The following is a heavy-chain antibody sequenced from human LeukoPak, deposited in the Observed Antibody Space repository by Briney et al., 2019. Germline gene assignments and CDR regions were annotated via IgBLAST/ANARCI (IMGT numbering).Heavy chain of an antibody. Sequence: GGSLRLSCAASGFTFDEYAMHWVRHAPGKGLEWVSGISWNGGSLDYVDSVKGRLTISRDNAKNSLYLQMNSLGPEDTALYFCAKGTGRYWTFFDSWGQGTHVIVSS. D-gene: IGHD1-26*01. CDR1: GFTFDEYA. CDR2: ISWNGGSL. J-gene: IGHJ4*02. V-gene: IGHV3-9*01. CDR3: AKGTGRYWTFFDS.